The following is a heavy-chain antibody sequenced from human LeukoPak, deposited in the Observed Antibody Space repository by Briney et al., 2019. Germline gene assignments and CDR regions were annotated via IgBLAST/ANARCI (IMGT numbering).Heavy chain of an antibody. J-gene: IGHJ6*02. CDR1: GYTFTGYY. V-gene: IGHV1-2*02. CDR2: INPNSGGT. D-gene: IGHD1-26*01. Sequence: GASVKVSCKASGYTFTGYYMHGVRQAPGQGLEWMGWINPNSGGTNYAQKFQGRVTMTRDTSISTAYMELSRLRSDDTAVYYCATAGGSYSKDYYYYGMDVWGQGTTVTVSS. CDR3: ATAGGSYSKDYYYYGMDV.